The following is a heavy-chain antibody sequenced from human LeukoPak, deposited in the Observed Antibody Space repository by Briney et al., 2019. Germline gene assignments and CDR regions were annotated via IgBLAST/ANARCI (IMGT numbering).Heavy chain of an antibody. D-gene: IGHD6-6*01. CDR3: AKVYSARTYAFDM. Sequence: QSGGSLRLSCAASGFTFSSYAMHWVRQAPGKGLEWVAVISYDGSNKYYADSVKGRFTISRDNSKNTLYLQMNSLRGEDTAVYYCAKVYSARTYAFDMWGQGTVVSVSA. J-gene: IGHJ3*02. CDR2: ISYDGSNK. CDR1: GFTFSSYA. V-gene: IGHV3-30*14.